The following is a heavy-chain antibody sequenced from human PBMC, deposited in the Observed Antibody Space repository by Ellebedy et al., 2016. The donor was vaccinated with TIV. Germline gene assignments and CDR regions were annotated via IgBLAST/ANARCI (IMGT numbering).Heavy chain of an antibody. CDR2: ISSSGNTT. D-gene: IGHD4-17*01. J-gene: IGHJ3*01. Sequence: GESLKISCAASGFTFSSYSMTWVRQAAARGLESVSVISSSGNTTYYADSVKGRFSVSRDNSKNTLHLDMRSLRADDAAIYYCAKIRALTTKYGAFDVWGRGTMVAVSS. CDR1: GFTFSSYS. CDR3: AKIRALTTKYGAFDV. V-gene: IGHV3-23*01.